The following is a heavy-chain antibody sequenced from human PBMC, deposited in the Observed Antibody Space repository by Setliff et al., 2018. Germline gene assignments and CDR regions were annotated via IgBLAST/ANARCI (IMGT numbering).Heavy chain of an antibody. CDR2: INQSGSG. D-gene: IGHD1-1*01. Sequence: SETLSLTCNVYGESFDTYYWSWIRQPPGEGLEWFGEINQSGSGDYNPSFKGRVTISVDTSKQQFSLTLSSVTAADTALYYCRQAVVGRDVFDIWGQGTVVTVSS. CDR3: RQAVVGRDVFDI. V-gene: IGHV4-34*01. J-gene: IGHJ3*02. CDR1: GESFDTYY.